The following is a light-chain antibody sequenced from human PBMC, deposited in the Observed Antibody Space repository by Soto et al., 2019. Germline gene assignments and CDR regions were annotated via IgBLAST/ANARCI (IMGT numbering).Light chain of an antibody. CDR1: QGLASREGNTY. Sequence: DAVLTQSPLSLPVTLGQPATISCRSSQGLASREGNTYLNWFQQRPGQSPRRLIYKVSNRDSGVPDKFSGSGSGTDFTLKISRVEAEDVGVYYCMQGTHWPYTFGQGTELEIK. V-gene: IGKV2-30*01. J-gene: IGKJ2*01. CDR3: MQGTHWPYT. CDR2: KVS.